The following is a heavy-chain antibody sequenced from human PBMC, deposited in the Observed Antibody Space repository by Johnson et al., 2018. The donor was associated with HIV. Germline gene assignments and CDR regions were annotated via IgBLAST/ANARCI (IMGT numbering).Heavy chain of an antibody. CDR2: IRYDGSNK. V-gene: IGHV3-30*02. CDR3: AKDERQLGGWSHAFDI. Sequence: QVQLVESGGGVVQPGRSLRLSCAASGFTFSNYGMHWVRQAPGKGLEWVAFIRYDGSNKYYADSEKGRFTISRDNSKNTLYLQMISLRAEDTAVYFCAKDERQLGGWSHAFDIWGQGTKVTVSS. CDR1: GFTFSNYG. J-gene: IGHJ3*02. D-gene: IGHD3-16*01.